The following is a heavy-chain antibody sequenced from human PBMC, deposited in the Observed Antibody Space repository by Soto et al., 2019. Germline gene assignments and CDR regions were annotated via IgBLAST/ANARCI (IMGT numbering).Heavy chain of an antibody. J-gene: IGHJ6*02. Sequence: SETLSLTCTVSGGSISSSSYYWGWIRQPPGKGLEWIGSIYYSGSTYYNPSLKSRVTISVDTSKNQFSLKLSSVTAADTAVYYCARQAVLRFLEWLSGGDYYYYGMDVWGQGTTVTVSS. CDR3: ARQAVLRFLEWLSGGDYYYYGMDV. CDR1: GGSISSSSYY. CDR2: IYYSGST. D-gene: IGHD3-3*01. V-gene: IGHV4-39*01.